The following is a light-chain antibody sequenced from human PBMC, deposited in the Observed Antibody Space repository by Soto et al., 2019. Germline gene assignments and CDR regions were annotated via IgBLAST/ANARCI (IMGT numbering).Light chain of an antibody. V-gene: IGKV3-15*01. J-gene: IGKJ1*01. CDR1: QSVSSN. Sequence: EIVMTQSPATLSVSPGERATLSCRASQSVSSNLAWYQQKPGQAPRLLIYGASTRATGIPARFSGSGSGTAFTLTISSLQSEDFAVFYCQQYNNWPPWWTFGQGTQVEIK. CDR2: GAS. CDR3: QQYNNWPPWWT.